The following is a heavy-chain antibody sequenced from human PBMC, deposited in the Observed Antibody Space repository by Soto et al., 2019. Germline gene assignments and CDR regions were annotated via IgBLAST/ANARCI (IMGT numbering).Heavy chain of an antibody. D-gene: IGHD2-2*02. CDR2: INPNSSGT. CDR1: GYTFSGYY. CDR3: ARSLTEGYCTITGCYTRPLYGMDV. V-gene: IGHV1-2*02. J-gene: IGHJ6*02. Sequence: QEQLVQSGAEVKKPGASVKVSCKASGYTFSGYYIHWLRQAPGQGLEWMGWINPNSSGTNYAQKFQGRVTVTRDTPTSTAYMELSRLTSDDTAVYYCARSLTEGYCTITGCYTRPLYGMDVWGQGTTVTVSS.